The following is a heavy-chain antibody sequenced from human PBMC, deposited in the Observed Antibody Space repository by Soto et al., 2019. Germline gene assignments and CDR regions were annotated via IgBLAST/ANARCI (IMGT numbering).Heavy chain of an antibody. J-gene: IGHJ6*02. CDR2: IYYSGST. V-gene: IGHV4-30-4*01. CDR3: ARHLRRGPIVKGMDV. CDR1: GGSISSGDYY. D-gene: IGHD2-21*01. Sequence: SETLSLTCTVSGGSISSGDYYWSWIRQPPGKGLEWIGYIYYSGSTYYNPSLKSRVTISVDTSKNQCSLMLCSMTAADTAVYYCARHLRRGPIVKGMDVWGQGTTVTVSS.